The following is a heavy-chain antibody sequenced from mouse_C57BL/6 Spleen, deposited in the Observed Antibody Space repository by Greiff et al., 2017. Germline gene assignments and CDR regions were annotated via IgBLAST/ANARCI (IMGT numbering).Heavy chain of an antibody. D-gene: IGHD2-5*01. J-gene: IGHJ4*01. V-gene: IGHV1-53*01. CDR2: INPSNGGT. Sequence: QVQLQQPGTELVKPGASVKLSCKASGYTFTSYWMHWVKQMPGQGLEWIGNINPSNGGTNYNEKVKSKATLTVDKASSTAYMQLSSLTSEDSAVYYCARRKSNYYYAMDYWGQGTSVTVSS. CDR3: ARRKSNYYYAMDY. CDR1: GYTFTSYW.